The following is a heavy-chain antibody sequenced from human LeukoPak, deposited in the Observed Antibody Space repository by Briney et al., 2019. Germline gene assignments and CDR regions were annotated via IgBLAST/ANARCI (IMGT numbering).Heavy chain of an antibody. D-gene: IGHD6-25*01. Sequence: PSESLSLTCSVSGGFNSRYYWSWVRQPLGKGLEWLGHIFYSGHSNYYASLTSRIRMSVDTSKAQFSLELASVIAADTAVYYCARIDPLGFFDQWGPGILVSVLS. V-gene: IGHV4-59*12. CDR2: IFYSGHS. J-gene: IGHJ4*02. CDR1: GGFNSRYY. CDR3: ARIDPLGFFDQ.